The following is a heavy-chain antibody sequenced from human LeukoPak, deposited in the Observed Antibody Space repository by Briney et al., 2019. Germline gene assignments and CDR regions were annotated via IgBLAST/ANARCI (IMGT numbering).Heavy chain of an antibody. CDR2: TYYRSKWYN. D-gene: IGHD3-22*01. V-gene: IGHV6-1*01. Sequence: SQTLSLTCDISGDSVSSNFAAWNWIRQSPSRGLEWLGRTYYRSKWYNDYAVSVKSRITINPDTSKNQFSLQLNSVTPEDTAVYYCARDRVITEVYYYYYGMDVWGQGTTVTVSS. CDR3: ARDRVITEVYYYYYGMDV. CDR1: GDSVSSNFAA. J-gene: IGHJ6*02.